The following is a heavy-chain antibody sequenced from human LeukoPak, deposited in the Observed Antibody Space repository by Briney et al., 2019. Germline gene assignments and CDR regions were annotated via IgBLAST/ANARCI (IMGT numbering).Heavy chain of an antibody. V-gene: IGHV3-30*02. D-gene: IGHD3-3*01. Sequence: PGGSLRLSCAASGFTFSNYGMHWVRQAPGKGLEWVAFIRYDGTKKYYADSVKGRFTISRDNSKNTLYLQMNSLRAEDTAVYYCARGQEWLSRRYYMDVWGKGTTVTVSS. CDR2: IRYDGTKK. CDR1: GFTFSNYG. CDR3: ARGQEWLSRRYYMDV. J-gene: IGHJ6*03.